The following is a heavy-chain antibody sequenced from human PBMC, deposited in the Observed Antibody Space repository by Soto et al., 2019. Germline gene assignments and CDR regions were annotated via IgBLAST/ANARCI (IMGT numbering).Heavy chain of an antibody. CDR3: ARGMVLGIVSSTIEQ. V-gene: IGHV1-69*06. CDR1: GGTFSSHA. J-gene: IGHJ4*02. Sequence: QVQLVQSGAEVKKPGSSVKVSCKASGGTFSSHAINWVRQAPGQGLEWVGGILPMVGTPNYAQNFQDRVTIIADKSTRTAFMELRSLISVVTAVYYCARGMVLGIVSSTIEQWGQGTMVTVSS. CDR2: ILPMVGTP. D-gene: IGHD3-10*01.